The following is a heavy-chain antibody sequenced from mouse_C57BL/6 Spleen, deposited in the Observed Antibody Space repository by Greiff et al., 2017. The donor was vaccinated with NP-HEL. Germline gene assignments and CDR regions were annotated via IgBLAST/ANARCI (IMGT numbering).Heavy chain of an antibody. J-gene: IGHJ4*01. D-gene: IGHD1-1*01. CDR2: IDPENGDT. V-gene: IGHV14-4*01. Sequence: VHVKQSGAELVRPGASVKLSCTASGFNIKDDYMHWVKQRPEQGLEWIGWIDPENGDTEYASKFQGKATITADTSSNTAYLQLSSLTSEDTAVYYCTCYYYGSSYYAMDYWGQGTSVTVSS. CDR3: TCYYYGSSYYAMDY. CDR1: GFNIKDDY.